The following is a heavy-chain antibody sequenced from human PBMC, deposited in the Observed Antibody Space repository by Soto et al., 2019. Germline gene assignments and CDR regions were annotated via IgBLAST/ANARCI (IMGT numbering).Heavy chain of an antibody. CDR3: ARYGIAFDY. V-gene: IGHV4-61*08. Sequence: SETLSLTCAVSGGSISSGGYSWSWIRQPPGKGLEWIGYIYHSGSTYYNPSLKSRVTISVDTSKNQFSLKLSSVTAADTAVYYCARYGIAFDYWGQGTLVTVSS. D-gene: IGHD6-13*01. J-gene: IGHJ4*02. CDR1: GGSISSGGYS. CDR2: IYHSGST.